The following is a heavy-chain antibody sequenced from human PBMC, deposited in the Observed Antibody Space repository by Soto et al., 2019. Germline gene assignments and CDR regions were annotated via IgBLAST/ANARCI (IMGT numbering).Heavy chain of an antibody. D-gene: IGHD2-15*01. V-gene: IGHV3-23*01. CDR2: ISDSGSRT. CDR1: GFTFSSYA. CDR3: EKDSEKDIVVMVAADDAFDI. Sequence: GGSLRLSCAASGFTFSSYAMSWVRQAPGKGLEWVSTISDSGSRTYYSDSVTGRFTISRDNSKNTLYLQMNSLRAEDTAVYYFEKDSEKDIVVMVAADDAFDIWGQGTMVTVSS. J-gene: IGHJ3*02.